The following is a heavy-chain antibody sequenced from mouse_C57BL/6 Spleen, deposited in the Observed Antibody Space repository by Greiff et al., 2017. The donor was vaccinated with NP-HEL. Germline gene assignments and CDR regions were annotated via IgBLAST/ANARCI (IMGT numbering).Heavy chain of an antibody. V-gene: IGHV5-17*01. CDR3: AGKWDVRGLAD. J-gene: IGHJ3*01. CDR2: ISSGSSTI. D-gene: IGHD4-1*01. CDR1: GFTFSDYG. Sequence: EVQLVESGGGLVKPGGSLKLSCAASGFTFSDYGMHWVRQAPEKGLEWVAYISSGSSTIYYADTVKGRFTISRDNAKNTLFLQMTSLRSEDTAMYYCAGKWDVRGLADWGQGTLVTVSA.